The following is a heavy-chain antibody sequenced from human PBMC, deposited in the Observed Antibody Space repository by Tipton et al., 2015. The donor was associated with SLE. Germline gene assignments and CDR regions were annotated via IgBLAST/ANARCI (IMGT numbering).Heavy chain of an antibody. CDR2: IYYSGTT. V-gene: IGHV4-59*01. CDR3: ARGKGSGSYSSRQFDS. D-gene: IGHD3-10*01. Sequence: TLSLTCTVSGGSISSYYWSWIRQPPGKGLEWIGYIYYSGTTYYNPSLKGRVTISVDTSKNQFSLRLTSVTAADTAVYYCARGKGSGSYSSRQFDSWGQGTLVTVSS. J-gene: IGHJ4*02. CDR1: GGSISSYY.